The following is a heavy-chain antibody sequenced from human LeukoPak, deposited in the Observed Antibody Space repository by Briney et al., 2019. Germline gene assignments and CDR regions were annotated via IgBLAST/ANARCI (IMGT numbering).Heavy chain of an antibody. CDR3: ARDPYSGSYGDYYYYYMDV. V-gene: IGHV3-11*04. J-gene: IGHJ6*03. D-gene: IGHD1-26*01. CDR1: GFTFSDYY. Sequence: GGSLRLSCAASGFTFSDYYMSWIRQAPGKGLEWVSYISSSGSTIYYADSVKGRFTISRDNAKNSLYLQMNSLRAEDTAVYYCARDPYSGSYGDYYYYYMDVWGKGTTVTISS. CDR2: ISSSGSTI.